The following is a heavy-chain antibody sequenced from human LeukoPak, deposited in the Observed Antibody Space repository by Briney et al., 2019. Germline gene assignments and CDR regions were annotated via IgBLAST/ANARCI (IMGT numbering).Heavy chain of an antibody. Sequence: GASVKVSCKASGYTFTMYFIHWVRQAPGQGLEWMGIINPNTGGTDYAQKFLGRLTMTRDTSASTVYMELSSLRSDDTAVYYCARSPHFYYMDVWGKGTTVTISS. J-gene: IGHJ6*03. V-gene: IGHV1-46*01. CDR1: GYTFTMYF. CDR3: ARSPHFYYMDV. CDR2: INPNTGGT.